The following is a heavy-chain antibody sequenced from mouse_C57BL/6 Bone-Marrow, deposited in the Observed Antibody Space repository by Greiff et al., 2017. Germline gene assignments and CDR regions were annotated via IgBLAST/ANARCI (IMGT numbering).Heavy chain of an antibody. Sequence: QVQLQQPGAELVKPGASVKLSCKASGYTFTSYWMHWVKQRPGQGLEWIGMIRPNSGSTNYNEKFKSKATLTVDKSSSTAYMQLSSLTSEDSAVFYCVYDYDGYAMDYWGQGTSVTVSS. CDR1: GYTFTSYW. CDR2: IRPNSGST. CDR3: VYDYDGYAMDY. J-gene: IGHJ4*01. V-gene: IGHV1-64*01. D-gene: IGHD2-4*01.